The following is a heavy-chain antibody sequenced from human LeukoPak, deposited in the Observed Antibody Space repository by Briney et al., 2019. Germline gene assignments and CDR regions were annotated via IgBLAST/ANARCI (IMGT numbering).Heavy chain of an antibody. Sequence: GGSLRLSCAASGFTLSNYWMSWVRQAPGKGLEWVANIKQDGSEKYYVDSVKGRFTISRDNSKNTLYLQMNSLRAEDTAVYYCAKGRLSYRAHIAVAGPSGYFDYWGQGTLVTVSS. V-gene: IGHV3-7*03. CDR3: AKGRLSYRAHIAVAGPSGYFDY. D-gene: IGHD6-19*01. J-gene: IGHJ4*02. CDR1: GFTLSNYW. CDR2: IKQDGSEK.